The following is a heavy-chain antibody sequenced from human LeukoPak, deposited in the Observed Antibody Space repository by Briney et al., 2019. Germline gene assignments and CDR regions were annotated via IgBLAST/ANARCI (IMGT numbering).Heavy chain of an antibody. CDR1: GGSFTDYY. Sequence: PSETLSLTCAVYGGSFTDYYWSWVRRPPGKGLEWIGEINHSGYTNYNPSLKSRVSVSVDTSKNQFSLKLSSVTAADTAVYYCARGQYTGYPTHWGQGTLVTVSS. J-gene: IGHJ4*02. CDR2: INHSGYT. CDR3: ARGQYTGYPTH. V-gene: IGHV4-34*01. D-gene: IGHD5-12*01.